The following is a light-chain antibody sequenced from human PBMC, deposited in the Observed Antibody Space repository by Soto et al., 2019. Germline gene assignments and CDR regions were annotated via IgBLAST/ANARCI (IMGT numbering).Light chain of an antibody. CDR3: ASKAGRGRHVV. CDR2: EVI. Sequence: QSALTQPPSASGSPGQSVTISCTGSRSDIGDSNYVSWYQQHPRKAPKLIISEVINRPSGVSDRFSASKSGNTASLTISGLQAEDEADYYCASKAGRGRHVVFGGGTKLTVL. CDR1: RSDIGDSNY. V-gene: IGLV2-8*01. J-gene: IGLJ2*01.